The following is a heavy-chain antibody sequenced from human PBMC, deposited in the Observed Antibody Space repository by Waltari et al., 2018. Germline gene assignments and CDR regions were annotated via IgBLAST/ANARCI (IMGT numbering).Heavy chain of an antibody. D-gene: IGHD6-25*01. Sequence: QLQLQESGPGLATPSETLSLTCSVSGGSIGSSTYYWGWIRQPPGKGLEWIATIYHTGRTFYNPSLTGRVTLSVDMSKNNFSLRLSSVTAADTAIYYCAGRVRRDWFDPWGQGALVTVSS. CDR1: GGSIGSSTYY. V-gene: IGHV4-39*02. CDR3: AGRVRRDWFDP. CDR2: IYHTGRT. J-gene: IGHJ5*02.